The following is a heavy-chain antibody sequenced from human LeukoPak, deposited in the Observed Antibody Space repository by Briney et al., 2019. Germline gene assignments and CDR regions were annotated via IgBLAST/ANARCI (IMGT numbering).Heavy chain of an antibody. J-gene: IGHJ3*02. D-gene: IGHD3-3*01. CDR3: AREYLRTSFGVRLRAFDT. CDR2: IIPIFGTA. Sequence: SVKVSCKASGGTFSSYAISWVRQAPGQGLEWMGGIIPIFGTANYAQKFQGRVTITADESTSTAYMKLSSLRSEDTAVYYGAREYLRTSFGVRLRAFDTWGQGTMVTVSS. CDR1: GGTFSSYA. V-gene: IGHV1-69*01.